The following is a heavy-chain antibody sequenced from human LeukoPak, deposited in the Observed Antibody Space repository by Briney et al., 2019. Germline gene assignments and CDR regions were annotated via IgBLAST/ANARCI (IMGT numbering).Heavy chain of an antibody. V-gene: IGHV1-8*01. D-gene: IGHD1-1*01. CDR3: ARGERRTQKIDP. CDR2: MNPNSGNT. Sequence: ASVKVSCKASGYTFTSYVINWVRQATGQGLEWMGWMNPNSGNTGYAQKFQGRVTMTRNTSISTAYMELSSLRSEDTAVYYCARGERRTQKIDPWGQGTLVTVSS. J-gene: IGHJ5*02. CDR1: GYTFTSYV.